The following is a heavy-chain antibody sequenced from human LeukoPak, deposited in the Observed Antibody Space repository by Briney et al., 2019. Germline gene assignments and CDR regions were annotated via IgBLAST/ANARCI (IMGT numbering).Heavy chain of an antibody. V-gene: IGHV3-30*02. Sequence: GGSLRLSCGAPGFTFSSSAMHWVRQGPGKGLEWVAYIAHHGNNKYYADSVKGRFTISIDNSKGSLYLQMNSLSADDTAVYYCAKDGSWSCTDWGQGTLVRVSS. D-gene: IGHD2-8*02. CDR1: GFTFSSSA. CDR2: IAHHGNNK. CDR3: AKDGSWSCTD. J-gene: IGHJ4*02.